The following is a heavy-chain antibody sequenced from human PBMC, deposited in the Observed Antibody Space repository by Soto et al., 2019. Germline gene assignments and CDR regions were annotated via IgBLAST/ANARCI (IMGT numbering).Heavy chain of an antibody. J-gene: IGHJ5*02. CDR3: ARGTAQNTHHITVTPNWFDP. D-gene: IGHD4-17*01. Sequence: PSETLSLTCTVSGGSISSYYWSWIRQPPGKGLEWIGYIYYSGSTNYNPSLKSRVTISVDTSKNQFSLKLSSVTAADTAVYYCARGTAQNTHHITVTPNWFDPWGQGTMVTVYS. V-gene: IGHV4-59*01. CDR1: GGSISSYY. CDR2: IYYSGST.